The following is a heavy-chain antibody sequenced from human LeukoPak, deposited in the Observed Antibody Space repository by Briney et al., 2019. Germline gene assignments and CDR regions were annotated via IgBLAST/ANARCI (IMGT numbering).Heavy chain of an antibody. CDR3: ARDTPKGMDV. Sequence: GGSLRLSCAASGFTFSSYVIHWVRQAPGKGLEYASTISGNGGSTYYANSVKGRFTISRDNSKNTLYLQMGSLRAEDMAVYYCARDTPKGMDVWSQGTTVTVSS. J-gene: IGHJ6*02. CDR1: GFTFSSYV. CDR2: ISGNGGST. V-gene: IGHV3-64*01.